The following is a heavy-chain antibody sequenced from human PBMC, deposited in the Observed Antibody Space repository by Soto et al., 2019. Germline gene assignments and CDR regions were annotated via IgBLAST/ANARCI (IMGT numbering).Heavy chain of an antibody. Sequence: GGSLILSCAASGFSLSTYWNPWVRQAPGKGLVWVSRINSDGSKIDYADSVKGRFTISRDNARNTLNLQMNSLTAEDTAIYYCARAGPSPSYQYTLDVWGQGTTVTVSS. D-gene: IGHD2-2*01. CDR2: INSDGSKI. CDR1: GFSLSTYW. CDR3: ARAGPSPSYQYTLDV. V-gene: IGHV3-74*01. J-gene: IGHJ6*02.